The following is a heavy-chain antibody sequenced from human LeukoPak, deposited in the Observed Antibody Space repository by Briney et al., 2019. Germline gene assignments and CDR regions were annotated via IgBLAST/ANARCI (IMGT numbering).Heavy chain of an antibody. D-gene: IGHD4-17*01. V-gene: IGHV4-31*03. CDR3: ARDDGTVTTRN. CDR2: IYYSGST. Sequence: SETLSLTCSVSGGSISSGGYYWSWIRQHPGKGLEWIGYIYYSGSTYYNPSLKSRVTISVDTSKNQFSLKLSSVTAADTAVYYCARDDGTVTTRNWGQGTLVTVSS. J-gene: IGHJ4*02. CDR1: GGSISSGGYY.